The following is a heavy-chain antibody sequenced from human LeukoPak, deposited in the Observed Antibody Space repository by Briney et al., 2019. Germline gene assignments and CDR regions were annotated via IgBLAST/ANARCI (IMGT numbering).Heavy chain of an antibody. J-gene: IGHJ5*02. D-gene: IGHD1-26*01. Sequence: SETLSVTCTVSGGSISSYYWSWIRQPAGKGLEWIGRIYTSGSTNYNPSLKSRVTMSVDTSKNQFSLKLSSVTAADTAVYYCARGVGATLLFFVSVWFDPWGQGTLVTVSS. CDR3: ARGVGATLLFFVSVWFDP. CDR1: GGSISSYY. V-gene: IGHV4-4*07. CDR2: IYTSGST.